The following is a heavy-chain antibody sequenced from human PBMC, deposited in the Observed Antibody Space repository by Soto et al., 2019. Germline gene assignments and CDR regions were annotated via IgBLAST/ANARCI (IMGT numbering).Heavy chain of an antibody. CDR1: GFTFSSYG. D-gene: IGHD2-2*01. Sequence: GGSLRLSCAASGFTFSSYGMHWVRQAPGKGLEWVAVIWYDGSNKYYADSVKGRFTTSRDNSKNTLYLQMNSLRAEDTAIYYCTKGDHNAAEDLWGRGTVVTVSS. CDR3: TKGDHNAAEDL. J-gene: IGHJ3*01. V-gene: IGHV3-33*03. CDR2: IWYDGSNK.